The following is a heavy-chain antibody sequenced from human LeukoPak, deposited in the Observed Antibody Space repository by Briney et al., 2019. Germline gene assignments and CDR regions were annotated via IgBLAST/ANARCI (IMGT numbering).Heavy chain of an antibody. CDR2: IKIKTDGGTT. Sequence: GRSLRLSCAASGFPFTTARMSWVCRAPREGQEWGGRIKIKTDGGTTDYAAPVKGRFTISRDDSKNTLYLQMNSLKCENAGVYYCVTHRPWRGFYWGEGTLVTVSP. CDR3: VTHRPWRGFY. CDR1: GFPFTTAR. J-gene: IGHJ4*02. V-gene: IGHV3-15*01. D-gene: IGHD6-6*01.